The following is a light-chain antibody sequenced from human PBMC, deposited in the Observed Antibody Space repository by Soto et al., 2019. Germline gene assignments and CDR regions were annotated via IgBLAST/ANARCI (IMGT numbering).Light chain of an antibody. Sequence: QSALTQPPSASGSPGQSVAISCTGTSSDVGGYNYVSWYQQHPGKAPKLMIYEVNKRPSGVPDRSSGSKSGNTASLTVSGLQAEDEADYYCSSYAGSSHVFGTGTKLTVL. CDR3: SSYAGSSHV. J-gene: IGLJ1*01. CDR2: EVN. V-gene: IGLV2-8*01. CDR1: SSDVGGYNY.